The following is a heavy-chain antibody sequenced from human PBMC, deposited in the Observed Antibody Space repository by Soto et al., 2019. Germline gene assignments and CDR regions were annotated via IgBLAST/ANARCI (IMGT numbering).Heavy chain of an antibody. CDR1: CYTFTTHC. V-gene: IGHV1-46*01. CDR2: INPSGIST. Sequence: GGPVQVSFKASCYTFTTHCIHWVRQAPGQGLEWMGIINPSGISTSYAQRFQGRVTMTSDTSTTTVHMELSSLRPEDTAVYYCASDLSGRADVWGQGTTVTVSS. D-gene: IGHD3-10*01. J-gene: IGHJ6*02. CDR3: ASDLSGRADV.